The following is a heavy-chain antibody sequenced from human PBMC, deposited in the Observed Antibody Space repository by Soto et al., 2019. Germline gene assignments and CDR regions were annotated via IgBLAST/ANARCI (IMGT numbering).Heavy chain of an antibody. Sequence: EVQLVESGGGLVKPGGSLRLSCAASGFTFSNAWMSWVRQAPGKGLEWVGRIESKTDGGTTDYAAPVKGRFTISRDDSKNTLYLQMNSLKTEDTAVYYCTTVSQYSGLFDYWGQGTLVTVSS. CDR2: IESKTDGGTT. J-gene: IGHJ4*02. V-gene: IGHV3-15*04. CDR3: TTVSQYSGLFDY. CDR1: GFTFSNAW. D-gene: IGHD5-12*01.